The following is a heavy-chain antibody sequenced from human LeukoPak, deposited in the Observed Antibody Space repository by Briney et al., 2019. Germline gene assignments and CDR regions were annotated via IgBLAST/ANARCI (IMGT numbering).Heavy chain of an antibody. J-gene: IGHJ3*02. CDR2: INHSGST. D-gene: IGHD4/OR15-4a*01. CDR1: GGSFSGYY. V-gene: IGHV4-34*01. Sequence: SETLSLTCAVYGGSFSGYYRSWIRQPPGKGLEWIGEINHSGSTNYNPSLKSRVTISVDTSKNQFSLKLSSVTAADTAVYYCARAALNKLNDAFDIWGQGTMVTVSS. CDR3: ARAALNKLNDAFDI.